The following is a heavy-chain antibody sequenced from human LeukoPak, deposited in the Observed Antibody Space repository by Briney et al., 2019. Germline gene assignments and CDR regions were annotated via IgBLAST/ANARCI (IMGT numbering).Heavy chain of an antibody. J-gene: IGHJ6*03. D-gene: IGHD3-9*01. Sequence: PGGSLRLSCTASGFTFSNHGMHWVRQAPGKGLEWVAFIRYDGITKYYADSVKGRFTISRDNSKNKLYLQMNSLRPEDTALYYCAKTGSRGGTFRPSYYYYYMDVWGEGTTVTISS. CDR2: IRYDGITK. CDR1: GFTFSNHG. CDR3: AKTGSRGGTFRPSYYYYYMDV. V-gene: IGHV3-30*02.